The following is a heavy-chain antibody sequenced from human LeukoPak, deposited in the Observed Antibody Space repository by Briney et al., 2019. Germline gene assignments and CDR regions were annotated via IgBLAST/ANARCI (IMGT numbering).Heavy chain of an antibody. CDR1: GYTFTSYG. V-gene: IGHV1-18*01. CDR3: ARDHRYYGSGSYSHIGY. CDR2: ISAYNGNT. Sequence: ASVKVSCKASGYTFTSYGISWVRQAPGQGLEWMGWISAYNGNTNYAQKLQGRVTMTTDTSTSTAYMELRSLRSDDTAVYHCARDHRYYGSGSYSHIGYWGQGTLVTVSS. D-gene: IGHD3-10*01. J-gene: IGHJ4*02.